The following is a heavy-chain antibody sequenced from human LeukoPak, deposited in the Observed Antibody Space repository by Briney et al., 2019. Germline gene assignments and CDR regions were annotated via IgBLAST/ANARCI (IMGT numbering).Heavy chain of an antibody. Sequence: GGSLGLSCAASGFTLSTYWMSWVRQAPGKGLEWVASINRDGSGKYYVDSVRGRFTISRDNAKNSLYLQMNSLRVEDTAVYYCARVQTATTNWFDPWGQGTLVTASS. V-gene: IGHV3-7*04. D-gene: IGHD1-1*01. CDR2: INRDGSGK. CDR1: GFTLSTYW. CDR3: ARVQTATTNWFDP. J-gene: IGHJ5*02.